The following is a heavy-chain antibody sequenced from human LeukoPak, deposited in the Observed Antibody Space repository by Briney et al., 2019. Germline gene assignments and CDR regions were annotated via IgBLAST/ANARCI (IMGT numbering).Heavy chain of an antibody. Sequence: PGGSLRLSCAASGFTFNTYSMNGVRQTPGKGLEWVSYISSGSSAIYYADSVKGRFTISRDNAKNSLYLQLNSLRAEDTAVYYCARAPTWSAAFDIWGQGTMVTVSS. J-gene: IGHJ3*02. CDR2: ISSGSSAI. CDR3: ARAPTWSAAFDI. CDR1: GFTFNTYS. V-gene: IGHV3-48*01. D-gene: IGHD2-8*02.